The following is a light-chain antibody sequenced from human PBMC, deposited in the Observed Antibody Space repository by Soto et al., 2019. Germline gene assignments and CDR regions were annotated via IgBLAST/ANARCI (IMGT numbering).Light chain of an antibody. CDR1: SSDVGGYNY. Sequence: QSALTQPPSASGSPGQSVTISCTGTSSDVGGYNYVSWYQQHPGKAPKLMIYEVIKRPSGVPDRFSGSKSGNTASLTVSGLQAEDEADYYCSSYAGSNNLEVFGTGTKLTVL. CDR3: SSYAGSNNLEV. CDR2: EVI. J-gene: IGLJ1*01. V-gene: IGLV2-8*01.